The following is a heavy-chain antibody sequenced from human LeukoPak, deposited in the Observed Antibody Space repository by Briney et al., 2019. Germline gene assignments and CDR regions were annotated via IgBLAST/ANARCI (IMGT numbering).Heavy chain of an antibody. CDR2: INPSGGST. V-gene: IGHV1-46*03. CDR3: AREGVAVARGYYYYMDV. D-gene: IGHD6-19*01. CDR1: GYTFTSYY. J-gene: IGHJ6*03. Sequence: ASVKVSCKASGYTFTSYYMHWVRQAPGQGLEWMGIINPSGGSTSYAQKFQAIATMTGDTSTSTVYMELSSLRSEDTAVYYCAREGVAVARGYYYYMDVWGKGTTVTVSS.